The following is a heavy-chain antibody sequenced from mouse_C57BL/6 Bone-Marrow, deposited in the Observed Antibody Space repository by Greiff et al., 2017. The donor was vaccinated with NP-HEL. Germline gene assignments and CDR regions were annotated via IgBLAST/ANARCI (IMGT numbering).Heavy chain of an antibody. V-gene: IGHV1-82*01. CDR1: GSAFSSSW. CDR3: ARLRRRAY. Sequence: QVQLQQSGPELVKPGASVKISCKASGSAFSSSWMNWVKQRPGKGLEWIGRIYPGDGDTNYNGKFKGKATLTADKSSSTAYMQRSSLTAEDSAVYFCARLRRRAYWGQGTLVTVSA. J-gene: IGHJ3*01. CDR2: IYPGDGDT. D-gene: IGHD2-12*01.